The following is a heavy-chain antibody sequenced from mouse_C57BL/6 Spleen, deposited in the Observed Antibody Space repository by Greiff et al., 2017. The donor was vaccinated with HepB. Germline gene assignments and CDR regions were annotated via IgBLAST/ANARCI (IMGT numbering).Heavy chain of an antibody. CDR1: GFTFSSYA. CDR2: ISDGGSYT. D-gene: IGHD2-4*01. V-gene: IGHV5-4*01. Sequence: EVKLVESGGGLVKPGGSLKLSCAASGFTFSSYAMSWVRQTPEKRLEWVATISDGGSYTYYPDNVKGRFTISRDNAKNNLYLQMSHLKSEDTAMYYCARDHLYYDYLDYWGQGTTLTVSS. J-gene: IGHJ2*01. CDR3: ARDHLYYDYLDY.